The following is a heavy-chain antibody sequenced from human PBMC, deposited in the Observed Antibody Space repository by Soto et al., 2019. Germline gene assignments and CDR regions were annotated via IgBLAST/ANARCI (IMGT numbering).Heavy chain of an antibody. CDR3: AKDPRGFYYYYGMDV. Sequence: EVQLLESGGGLVQPGGSLRLSCAASGFTFSSYAMSWVRQAPGKGLEWVSAISGSGGSTYYADSVKGRFTISRDNSKNTLYLQMNSLRVEDTAVYYCAKDPRGFYYYYGMDVWGQGTTVTVSS. D-gene: IGHD1-26*01. V-gene: IGHV3-23*01. J-gene: IGHJ6*02. CDR1: GFTFSSYA. CDR2: ISGSGGST.